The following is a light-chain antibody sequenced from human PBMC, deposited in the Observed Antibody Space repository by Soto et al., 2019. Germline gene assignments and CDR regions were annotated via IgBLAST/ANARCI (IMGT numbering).Light chain of an antibody. CDR2: EVN. Sequence: QSALTQPPSASGSPGQSVAISCTGTSSDVGAYNYVCWYQQHPGKAPKLIIFEVNRRPSGVSDRFSGFKSGNTASLTISGLQAEDEADFFCCSYAGSSRVFGGGTKVTVL. J-gene: IGLJ3*02. CDR3: CSYAGSSRV. CDR1: SSDVGAYNY. V-gene: IGLV2-8*01.